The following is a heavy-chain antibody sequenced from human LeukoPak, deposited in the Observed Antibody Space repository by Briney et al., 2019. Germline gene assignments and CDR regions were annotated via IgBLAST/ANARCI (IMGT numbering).Heavy chain of an antibody. CDR1: GGSISSNGYF. J-gene: IGHJ4*02. Sequence: PSETLSLTCTVSGGSISSNGYFWGWIRQPPGKGLEWIGGIYHSGTTNYNPSLKSRVTISVDKSKNQFSLKLTSMTAADTAVYWCARMYSSSWYYLDYWGQGTLVTVSS. V-gene: IGHV4-39*07. D-gene: IGHD6-13*01. CDR2: IYHSGTT. CDR3: ARMYSSSWYYLDY.